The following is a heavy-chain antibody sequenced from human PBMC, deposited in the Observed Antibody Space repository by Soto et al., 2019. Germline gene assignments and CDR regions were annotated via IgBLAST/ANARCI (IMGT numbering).Heavy chain of an antibody. CDR1: GGSISRYY. J-gene: IGHJ5*02. Sequence: SETLSLTCTVSGGSISRYYWSWIRQPPGKGLEWIGYAYYSGDTGYNPSLKSRVTMAVDTSKSQVSLKLSSVTAADTAVYYCARDRSTYGGGGTGEVKENWFDPWGQGALVTVSS. CDR2: AYYSGDT. CDR3: ARDRSTYGGGGTGEVKENWFDP. D-gene: IGHD2-8*01. V-gene: IGHV4-59*01.